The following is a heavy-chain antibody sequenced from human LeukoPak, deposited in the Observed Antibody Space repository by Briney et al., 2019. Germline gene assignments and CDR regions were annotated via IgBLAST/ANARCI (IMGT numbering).Heavy chain of an antibody. D-gene: IGHD3-22*01. Sequence: ASVKVSCKASGYTFTDYYMHWVRQAPGQGLEWMGWINPNSGGTNYAQKFQGGVTMTRDTSISTAYMELSRLKSDDTAVYYCARVHFYDSSGYSLINPWGQGTLVTVSS. CDR3: ARVHFYDSSGYSLINP. CDR1: GYTFTDYY. CDR2: INPNSGGT. J-gene: IGHJ4*02. V-gene: IGHV1-2*02.